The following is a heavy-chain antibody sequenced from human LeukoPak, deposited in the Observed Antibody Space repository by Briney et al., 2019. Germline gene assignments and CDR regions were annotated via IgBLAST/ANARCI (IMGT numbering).Heavy chain of an antibody. J-gene: IGHJ4*02. CDR2: IYRSGTT. Sequence: SETLSLTCTVSGYSISSDYYWDWIRQPPGKGLEWIGSIYRSGTTNYKPSLKSRVTISLDKSRNHFSLKLTSVTAADSAVYYCARRSPYSTGWSSYFDYWGQGALVTVSS. V-gene: IGHV4-38-2*02. D-gene: IGHD6-19*01. CDR1: GYSISSDYY. CDR3: ARRSPYSTGWSSYFDY.